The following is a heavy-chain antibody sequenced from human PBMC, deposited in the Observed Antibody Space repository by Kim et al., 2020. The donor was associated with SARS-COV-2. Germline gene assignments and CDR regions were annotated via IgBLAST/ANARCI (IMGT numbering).Heavy chain of an antibody. V-gene: IGHV4-61*03. CDR2: VYYSGST. Sequence: SETLSLTCTVSGGSVSSDLYHWSCHPQPPGKGLDWLANVYYSGSTNSNPSLNSRVTVSLDTSKNHFSLKLTSVTAADTAMYYSATGTHGDPTYHSYYW. J-gene: IGHJ4*01. D-gene: IGHD3-10*01. CDR3: ATGTHGDPTYHSYY. CDR1: GGSVSSDLYH.